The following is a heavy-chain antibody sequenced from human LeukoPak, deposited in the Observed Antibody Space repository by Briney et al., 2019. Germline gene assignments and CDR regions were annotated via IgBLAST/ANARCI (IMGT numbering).Heavy chain of an antibody. CDR3: ARHRFAVIVPAGGMDV. J-gene: IGHJ6*02. D-gene: IGHD2-2*01. CDR2: IYYNGTT. Sequence: SETLSLTCTVSGGSIRGYYWSWLRQSPGKGLEWIGYIYYNGTTDYNPSLKSRVIISVDTSKNQFSLKLSSVTAADTAVYYCARHRFAVIVPAGGMDVWGLGTTVTVSS. CDR1: GGSIRGYY. V-gene: IGHV4-59*08.